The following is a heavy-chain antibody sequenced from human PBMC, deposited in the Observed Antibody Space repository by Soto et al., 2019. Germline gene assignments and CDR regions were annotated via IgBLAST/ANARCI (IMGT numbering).Heavy chain of an antibody. J-gene: IGHJ4*02. D-gene: IGHD2-2*02. CDR2: ISGSGGST. CDR1: GFTFSSYA. Sequence: SLRLSCAASGFTFSSYAMSWVRQAPGKGLEWVSAISGSGGSTYYADSVKGRFTISRDNSTSTASLELSSLRSDDTAVYYCAREGRGKKAGYNGLVSLGYWGQGTLVTVSS. CDR3: AREGRGKKAGYNGLVSLGY. V-gene: IGHV3-23*01.